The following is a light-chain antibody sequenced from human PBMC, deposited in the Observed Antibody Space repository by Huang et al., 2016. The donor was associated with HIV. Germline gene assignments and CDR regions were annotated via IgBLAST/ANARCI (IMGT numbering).Light chain of an antibody. CDR1: QDISNY. CDR2: DAS. J-gene: IGKJ3*01. CDR3: QQYDNLLT. V-gene: IGKV1-33*01. Sequence: DIQMTQSPSSLSASVGDRVTITCQASQDISNYLNWYQQKPGKAPKLLIYDASNLETGGPSRFSGSGSGTDFTFTISSLQPEDIATYYCQQYDNLLTFGPGTKVDI.